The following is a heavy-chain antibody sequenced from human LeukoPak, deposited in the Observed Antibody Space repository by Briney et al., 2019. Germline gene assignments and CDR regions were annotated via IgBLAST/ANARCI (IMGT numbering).Heavy chain of an antibody. CDR3: ARDCRYNWNPICFDP. D-gene: IGHD1-20*01. V-gene: IGHV3-21*01. J-gene: IGHJ5*02. Sequence: PGGSLRLSCAASGFTFSSYSMNWVRQAPGKGLEWVSSISSSSSYIYYADSVEGRFTISRDNAKNSLYLQMNSLRAEDTAVYYCARDCRYNWNPICFDPWGQGTLVTVSS. CDR1: GFTFSSYS. CDR2: ISSSSSYI.